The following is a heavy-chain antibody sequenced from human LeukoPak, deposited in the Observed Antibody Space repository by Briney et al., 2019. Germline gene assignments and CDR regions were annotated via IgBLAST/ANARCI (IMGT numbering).Heavy chain of an antibody. Sequence: SVKVSCKASGGTFSSYAISWVRQAPGQGLEWMGGIIPIFGAANYAQKFQGRVTITADTSTNTACMELGSLRSEDAAVYYCARAARTLFGVFIIAAFDIWGQGTMVTVSS. J-gene: IGHJ3*02. V-gene: IGHV1-69*06. D-gene: IGHD3-3*01. CDR1: GGTFSSYA. CDR2: IIPIFGAA. CDR3: ARAARTLFGVFIIAAFDI.